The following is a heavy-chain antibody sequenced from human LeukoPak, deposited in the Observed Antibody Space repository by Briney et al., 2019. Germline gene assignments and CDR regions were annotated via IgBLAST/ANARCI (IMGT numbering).Heavy chain of an antibody. CDR2: FSGNGGDT. D-gene: IGHD6-13*01. V-gene: IGHV3-23*01. CDR3: ARLYSSTWENYFDY. CDR1: GFTFSTYS. J-gene: IGHJ4*02. Sequence: GGSLRLSCAASGFTFSTYSMSWVRQAPGKGLEWVSAFSGNGGDTYYADSVKGRFTISRDNSKNTLYLHMNSLRAEDTAVYYCARLYSSTWENYFDYWGQGTLVTVSS.